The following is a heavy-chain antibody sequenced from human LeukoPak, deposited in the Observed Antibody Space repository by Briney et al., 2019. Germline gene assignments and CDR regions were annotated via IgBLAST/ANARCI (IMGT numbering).Heavy chain of an antibody. V-gene: IGHV3-48*03. CDR3: ARVGLALDY. D-gene: IGHD3/OR15-3a*01. CDR1: GFTFSSYE. J-gene: IGHJ4*02. Sequence: GGSLRLSCAASGFTFSSYEMNWVRQAPGKGLEWVSYVSSSGSAIYYADSVKGRFTISRDNAKNSLYLQMNSLRAEDTAVYYCARVGLALDYWGQGTLVTVSS. CDR2: VSSSGSAI.